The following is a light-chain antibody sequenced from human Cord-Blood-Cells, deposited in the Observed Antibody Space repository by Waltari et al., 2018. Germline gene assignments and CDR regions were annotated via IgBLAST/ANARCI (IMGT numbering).Light chain of an antibody. CDR2: LGS. CDR1: QSLLHSNGYNY. J-gene: IGKJ4*01. CDR3: MQALQTELT. V-gene: IGKV2-28*01. Sequence: DIVMTQSPLSLLVTPGEPASISCRSSQSLLHSNGYNYLDWYLQKPGQSPQLLIYLGSNRASGVPDRFSGSGSGTDFTLKISRVEAEDVGVYYCMQALQTELTFGGGTKVEIK.